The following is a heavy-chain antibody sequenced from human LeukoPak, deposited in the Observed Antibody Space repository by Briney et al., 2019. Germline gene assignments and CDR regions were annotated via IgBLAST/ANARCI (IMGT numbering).Heavy chain of an antibody. CDR1: GFTFSSYW. Sequence: LRLSCAASGFTFSSYWMSWIRQPPGKGLEWIGYIYHSGSTYYNPSLKSRVTISVDRSKNQFSLKLSSVTAADTAVYYCAREPEYCSGGSCYRGNWFDPWGQGTLVTVSS. D-gene: IGHD2-15*01. CDR3: AREPEYCSGGSCYRGNWFDP. J-gene: IGHJ5*02. CDR2: IYHSGST. V-gene: IGHV4-30-2*01.